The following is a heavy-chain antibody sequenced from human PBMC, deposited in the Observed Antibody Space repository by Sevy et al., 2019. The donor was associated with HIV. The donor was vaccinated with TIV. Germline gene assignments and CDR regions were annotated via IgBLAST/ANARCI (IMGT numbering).Heavy chain of an antibody. V-gene: IGHV3-11*01. CDR3: ARGAIVSPDAFDI. Sequence: GGSLRLSCAASGFIFSDYYMNWIRQAPGKGLEWVSYISSTSGSDIYYADSVKGRFTISRDNAKNSLYLQMNSLRAEDTAVYYCARGAIVSPDAFDIWGQGTMVTVSS. CDR2: ISSTSGSDI. CDR1: GFIFSDYY. J-gene: IGHJ3*02. D-gene: IGHD2-15*01.